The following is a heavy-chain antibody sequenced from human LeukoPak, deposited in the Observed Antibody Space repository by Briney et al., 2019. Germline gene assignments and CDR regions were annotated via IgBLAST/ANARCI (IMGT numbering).Heavy chain of an antibody. CDR2: INPNSGGT. CDR1: GYTFTGYY. Sequence: GASVTVSCKASGYTFTGYYMHWVRHAPGQGLEWMVWINPNSGGTSYAQKFQGRVTMTRDTSISAVYMELSRLRSDDTAVYYCARDGTGVYNLAQYWGQGTLVTVSS. CDR3: ARDGTGVYNLAQY. V-gene: IGHV1-2*02. J-gene: IGHJ4*02. D-gene: IGHD5-24*01.